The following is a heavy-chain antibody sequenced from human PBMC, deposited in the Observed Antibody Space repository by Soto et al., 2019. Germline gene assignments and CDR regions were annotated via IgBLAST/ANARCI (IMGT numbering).Heavy chain of an antibody. CDR2: INAGNGNT. V-gene: IGHV1-3*01. D-gene: IGHD2-2*02. CDR3: ASYCSSTSCYRFPEFPPYTYYYYGMDV. J-gene: IGHJ6*02. CDR1: GYTFTSYA. Sequence: ASVKVSCKASGYTFTSYAMHWVRQAPGQRLEWMGWINAGNGNTKYSQKFQGRVTITRDTSASTAYMELSSLRSEDTAVYYCASYCSSTSCYRFPEFPPYTYYYYGMDVWGQGTTVTVSS.